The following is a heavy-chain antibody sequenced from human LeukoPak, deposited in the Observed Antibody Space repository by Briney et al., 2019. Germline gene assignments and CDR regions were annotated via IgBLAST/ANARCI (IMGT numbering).Heavy chain of an antibody. CDR1: GGSISSYY. Sequence: PSETLSLTCTVSGGSISSYYWSWIRQPPGKGLEWIGYIYYSGSTNYSPSLKSRVTISVDSSRNQFSLGLSSVSAADTAVYYCARDSGYDSYYFDYWGQGTLVTVSS. V-gene: IGHV4-59*12. CDR2: IYYSGST. D-gene: IGHD5-12*01. CDR3: ARDSGYDSYYFDY. J-gene: IGHJ4*02.